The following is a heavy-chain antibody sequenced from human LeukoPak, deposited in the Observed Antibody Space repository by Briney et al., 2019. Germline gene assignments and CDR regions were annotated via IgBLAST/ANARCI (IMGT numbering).Heavy chain of an antibody. D-gene: IGHD3-10*01. J-gene: IGHJ3*02. Sequence: GESLRISCKGSGYTFTNYWISWLRQMPGKGLEWMGKIDPSDSYTNYSPSFQGHVTISADKSISTAYLQWSSLEASDTAMYYCVRRFAYYYDSGSYGAFDIWGQGTMVTVSS. CDR3: VRRFAYYYDSGSYGAFDI. CDR2: IDPSDSYT. CDR1: GYTFTNYW. V-gene: IGHV5-10-1*01.